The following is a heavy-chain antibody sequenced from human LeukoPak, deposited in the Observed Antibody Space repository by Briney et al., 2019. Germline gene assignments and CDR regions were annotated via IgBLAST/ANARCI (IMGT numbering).Heavy chain of an antibody. V-gene: IGHV3-23*01. Sequence: QAGGSLRLSCAASGFTFDEYGMSWVRQVPGKGLEWVSAVSGDGQRTFYADPVKGRFTIFRDNSMNTLSLQMNSLRVEDTAVYYCAKEQDNLLLLSHFEYWGQGILVTVSA. D-gene: IGHD1-14*01. CDR2: VSGDGQRT. J-gene: IGHJ4*02. CDR1: GFTFDEYG. CDR3: AKEQDNLLLLSHFEY.